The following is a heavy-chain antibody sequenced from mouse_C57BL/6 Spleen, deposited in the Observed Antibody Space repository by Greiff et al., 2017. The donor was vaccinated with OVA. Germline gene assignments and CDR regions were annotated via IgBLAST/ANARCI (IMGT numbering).Heavy chain of an antibody. D-gene: IGHD1-1*01. CDR2: ISSGGSYT. CDR3: ARHSSTTVDFDY. CDR1: GFTFSSYG. J-gene: IGHJ2*01. V-gene: IGHV5-6*01. Sequence: EVHLVESGGDLVKPGGSLKLSCAASGFTFSSYGMSWVRQTPDKRLEWVATISSGGSYTYYPDSVKGRFTISRDNAKNTLYLQMSSLKSEDTAMYYCARHSSTTVDFDYWGKGTTLTVSS.